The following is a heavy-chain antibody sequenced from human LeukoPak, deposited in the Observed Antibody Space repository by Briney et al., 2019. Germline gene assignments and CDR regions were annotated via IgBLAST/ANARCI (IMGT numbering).Heavy chain of an antibody. D-gene: IGHD6-19*01. V-gene: IGHV4-59*01. Sequence: PSETLSLTCTVSGGSISSYYWSWIRQPPGKGLERIGYIYYSGSTNYNPSLKSRVTISVDTSKNQFSLKLSSVTAADTAVYYCASGWYGEYFQHWGQGTLVTVSS. CDR1: GGSISSYY. J-gene: IGHJ1*01. CDR2: IYYSGST. CDR3: ASGWYGEYFQH.